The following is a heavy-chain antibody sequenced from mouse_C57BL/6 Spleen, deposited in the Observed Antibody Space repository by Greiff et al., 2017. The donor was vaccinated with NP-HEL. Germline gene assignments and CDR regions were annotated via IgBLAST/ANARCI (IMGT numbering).Heavy chain of an antibody. V-gene: IGHV5-12*01. CDR2: ISNGGGST. Sequence: EVQLVESGGGLVQPGGSLKLSCAASGFTFSDYYMYWVRQTPEKRLEWVAYISNGGGSTYYPDTVKGRFTISRDNAKNTLYLQMSRLKSEDTAMYYCARQGIYYDYDYYAMDYWGQGTSVTVSS. CDR3: ARQGIYYDYDYYAMDY. CDR1: GFTFSDYY. D-gene: IGHD2-4*01. J-gene: IGHJ4*01.